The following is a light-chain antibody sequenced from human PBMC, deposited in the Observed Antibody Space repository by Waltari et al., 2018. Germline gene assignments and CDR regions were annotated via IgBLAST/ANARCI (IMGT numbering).Light chain of an antibody. J-gene: IGLJ2*01. Sequence: NFMLTQPHSVSESPGKTVTISCTGSSGSIASNYVQWYQQRPGSAPTTVIYEDNQRPPGVPDRLSGSIDSSSNSASLTISGLKTEDEADYYCQSYDSSNVVFGGGTKLTVL. CDR2: EDN. V-gene: IGLV6-57*02. CDR1: SGSIASNY. CDR3: QSYDSSNVV.